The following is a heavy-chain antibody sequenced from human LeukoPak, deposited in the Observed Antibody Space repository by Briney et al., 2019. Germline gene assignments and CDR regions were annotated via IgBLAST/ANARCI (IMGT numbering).Heavy chain of an antibody. CDR2: ISWNRGSI. V-gene: IGHV3-9*01. Sequence: GRSLRLSCAASGFTFDDHAMHWGRQAPGKGLEWVSGISWNRGSIGYADSVKGRFTISRDNAKNSLYLQMNSLRAEDTALYYCAKDMNYGGNLYYFDYWGQGTLVTVSS. J-gene: IGHJ4*02. CDR1: GFTFDDHA. D-gene: IGHD4-23*01. CDR3: AKDMNYGGNLYYFDY.